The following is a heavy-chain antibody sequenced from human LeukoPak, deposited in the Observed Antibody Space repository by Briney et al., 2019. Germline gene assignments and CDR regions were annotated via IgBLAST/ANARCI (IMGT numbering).Heavy chain of an antibody. V-gene: IGHV4-34*01. CDR3: ARKVTYYDFWSGYFSGNWFDP. CDR1: GGSFSGYY. Sequence: SETLSLTCAVYGGSFSGYYWSWIRQPPGKGLEWIGEINHSGSTNYNPSLKSRVTISVDTSKNQLSLKLSSVTAADTAVYYCARKVTYYDFWSGYFSGNWFDPWGQGTLVTVSS. D-gene: IGHD3-3*01. J-gene: IGHJ5*02. CDR2: INHSGST.